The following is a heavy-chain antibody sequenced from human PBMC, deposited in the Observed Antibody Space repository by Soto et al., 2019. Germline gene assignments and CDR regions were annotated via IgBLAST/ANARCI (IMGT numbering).Heavy chain of an antibody. J-gene: IGHJ5*02. V-gene: IGHV4-59*11. CDR2: VYFSGNT. D-gene: IGHD6-25*01. Sequence: SETLSLTCTVSGGSLSSHYWTWIRQSPGKGLEWIGYVYFSGNTNYNPSLKSRVTISIDTSKNQFSLRLASVTAADTAFYYCGSVRPSGYVLSWGQGTLVTVSS. CDR1: GGSLSSHY. CDR3: GSVRPSGYVLS.